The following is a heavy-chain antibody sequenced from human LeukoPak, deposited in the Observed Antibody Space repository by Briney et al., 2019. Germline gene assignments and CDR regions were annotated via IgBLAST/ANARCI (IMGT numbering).Heavy chain of an antibody. Sequence: PSETLSLTCGVSGGSISSTNWWSWVRQPPAQGLEWIGEISLSGVTNYNPSLKSRVTTSLDRSKNHLSLTLTSVTAADTAVYYCSRESGAFSPFGYWGQGTLVTVSS. J-gene: IGHJ4*02. CDR2: ISLSGVT. D-gene: IGHD1-26*01. V-gene: IGHV4-4*02. CDR1: GGSISSTNW. CDR3: SRESGAFSPFGY.